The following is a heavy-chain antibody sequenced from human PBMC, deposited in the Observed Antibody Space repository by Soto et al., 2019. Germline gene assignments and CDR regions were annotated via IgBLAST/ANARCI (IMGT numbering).Heavy chain of an antibody. V-gene: IGHV4-39*01. J-gene: IGHJ4*02. CDR2: IYYTGST. CDR3: ARPSVWSGYLIDQ. CDR1: GGSVSDSNYY. D-gene: IGHD3-3*01. Sequence: QLQLQESGPGLVKPSETLSLTCTVSGGSVSDSNYYWGWIRQPPGKGLEWIGTIYYTGSTYYNPSLKSRATLSVDTSKNQFSLRLTSVTAADTAVYYCARPSVWSGYLIDQWGQGTLVTVSS.